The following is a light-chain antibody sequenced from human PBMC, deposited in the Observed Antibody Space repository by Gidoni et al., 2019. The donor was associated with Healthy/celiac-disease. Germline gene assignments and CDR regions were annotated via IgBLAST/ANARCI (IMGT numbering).Light chain of an antibody. CDR2: KAS. V-gene: IGKV1-5*03. Sequence: DIQMTQSPSTLCASVGDRVTITCRASQSISSWLAWYQQKPGKAPKLLIYKASSLESGVPSRFSGSGSGTEFTLTISSLQPDDFATYYCQQYNSYSPMYTFXXXTKLEIK. CDR3: QQYNSYSPMYT. J-gene: IGKJ2*01. CDR1: QSISSW.